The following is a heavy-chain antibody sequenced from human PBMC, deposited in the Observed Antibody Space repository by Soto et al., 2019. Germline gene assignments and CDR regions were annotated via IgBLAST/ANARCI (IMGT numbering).Heavy chain of an antibody. V-gene: IGHV3-33*01. CDR1: GFAFGNYG. D-gene: IGHD6-13*01. CDR2: IWSDGSSK. Sequence: QVQLVESGGGVVQPGRSLTLSCAASGFAFGNYGIHWVRQAPGKGLEWVAVIWSDGSSKYYGDSVKGRFTISRDNSKNTVYLQMNSLRAEDTAFYYFSRDLLEEPAGKETVSQFDYWGQGTLVTVSS. CDR3: SRDLLEEPAGKETVSQFDY. J-gene: IGHJ4*02.